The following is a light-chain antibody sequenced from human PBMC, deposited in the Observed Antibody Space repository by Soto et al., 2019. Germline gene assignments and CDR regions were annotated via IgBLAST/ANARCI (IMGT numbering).Light chain of an antibody. CDR1: QDISNY. CDR3: QQYDNLLYPTLT. Sequence: DIQMTQSPSSLSASVGDRVTITCQASQDISNYLNWYQQKPGKAPKLLIYDASNLETGVPSRFSGSGSGTDFTFTISSLQPEDIATYYCQQYDNLLYPTLTFGGGTKVEIK. CDR2: DAS. J-gene: IGKJ4*01. V-gene: IGKV1-33*01.